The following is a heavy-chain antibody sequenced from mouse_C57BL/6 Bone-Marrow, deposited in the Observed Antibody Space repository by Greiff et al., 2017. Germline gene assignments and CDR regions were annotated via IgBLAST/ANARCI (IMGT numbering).Heavy chain of an antibody. CDR2: IDPETGGT. J-gene: IGHJ2*01. Sequence: QVQLQQSGAELVRPGASVTLSCKASGYTFTDYEMHWVKQTPVHGLEWIGAIDPETGGTAYNQKFKGQAILTADKSSSTAYMELRSLTSEDSAVYYCTRWGEDFDYWGQGTTLTVSS. V-gene: IGHV1-15*01. CDR3: TRWGEDFDY. CDR1: GYTFTDYE.